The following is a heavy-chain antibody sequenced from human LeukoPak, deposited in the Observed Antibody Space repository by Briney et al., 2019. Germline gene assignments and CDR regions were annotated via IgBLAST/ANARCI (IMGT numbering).Heavy chain of an antibody. J-gene: IGHJ4*02. CDR1: GFTFSSYS. D-gene: IGHD3-10*01. CDR2: ISSSSSYI. CDR3: ARDAIWFGELFSYFDY. V-gene: IGHV3-21*01. Sequence: AGGSLRLSCAASGFTFSSYSMNWVRQAPGKGLEWVSSISSSSSYIYYADSVKGRFTISRDNAKNSLYLQMNSLRAEDTAVYYCARDAIWFGELFSYFDYWGQGTLVTVSS.